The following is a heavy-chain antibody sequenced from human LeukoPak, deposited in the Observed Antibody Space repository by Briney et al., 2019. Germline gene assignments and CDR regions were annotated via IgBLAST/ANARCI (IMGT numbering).Heavy chain of an antibody. J-gene: IGHJ3*02. CDR2: MYHSGTT. CDR1: GGSISSGGYS. CDR3: VRGCYYDSSGYWVRAFDI. V-gene: IGHV4-30-2*01. D-gene: IGHD3-22*01. Sequence: SQTQSLTCAVSGGSISSGGYSWSWIRQPPGKGLEWIGYMYHSGTTHYNPSLKSRVTISVDRSKNQFSLKLSSVTAADTAVYYCVRGCYYDSSGYWVRAFDIWGPWTMVTVSS.